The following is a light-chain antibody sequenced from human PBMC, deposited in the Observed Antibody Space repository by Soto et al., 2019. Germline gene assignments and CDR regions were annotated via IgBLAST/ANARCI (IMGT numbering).Light chain of an antibody. CDR3: QQSYSTPPL. CDR2: AAS. J-gene: IGKJ2*01. CDR1: QSISSY. V-gene: IGKV1-39*01. Sequence: DIQMTQSPSSLSASVGDRVTITCRASQSISSYLNWYQQKPGKAPKLLIYAASRLQSGVPSRFSGSGSGTDFTLTISSLQPEDFATYYCQQSYSTPPLFGQGTKLEIK.